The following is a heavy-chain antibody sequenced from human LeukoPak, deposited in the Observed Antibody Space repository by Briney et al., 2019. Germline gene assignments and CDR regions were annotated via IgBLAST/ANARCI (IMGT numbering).Heavy chain of an antibody. J-gene: IGHJ5*02. D-gene: IGHD2-15*01. Sequence: ASVKVSCKAAGYTFTGYYMFWVRQAPGQGHEWMGRINPNSGGTNYAQKFQGRVTMTRDTSISTAYMELSRLRSDDTAVYYCARGYCSGGSCYSVENWFDPWGQGTLVTVSS. CDR1: GYTFTGYY. CDR3: ARGYCSGGSCYSVENWFDP. V-gene: IGHV1-2*06. CDR2: INPNSGGT.